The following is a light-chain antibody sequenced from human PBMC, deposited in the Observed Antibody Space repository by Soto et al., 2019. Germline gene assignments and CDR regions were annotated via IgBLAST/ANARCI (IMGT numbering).Light chain of an antibody. CDR3: QQYCSSPQT. J-gene: IGKJ2*01. CDR2: GAS. V-gene: IGKV3-20*01. Sequence: EIVLTQSPGTLSLSPGEIATISCRASQSLSSSYLTWYQQKPGQAPRLLIYGASSRATGVPDRFSGSGSGTDFTLTISSLEADDFAVYYCQQYCSSPQTFGQGTKLEIK. CDR1: QSLSSSY.